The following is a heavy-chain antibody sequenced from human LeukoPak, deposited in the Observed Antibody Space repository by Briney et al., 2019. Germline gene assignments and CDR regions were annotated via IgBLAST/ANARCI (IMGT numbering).Heavy chain of an antibody. V-gene: IGHV3-30*03. J-gene: IGHJ4*02. CDR1: GFTFSSYG. CDR2: ISYDGSNK. D-gene: IGHD2-2*01. CDR3: ARDDCSITSCYGY. Sequence: GGSLRLSCAASGFTFSSYGMHWVRQAPGKGLEWVAVISYDGSNKYYADSVKGRFTISRDTSKSTLYLQMNSLKADDTAVYYCARDDCSITSCYGYWGQGTLVIVSS.